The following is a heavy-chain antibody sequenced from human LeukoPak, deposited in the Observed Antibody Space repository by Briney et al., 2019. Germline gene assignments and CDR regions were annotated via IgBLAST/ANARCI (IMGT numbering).Heavy chain of an antibody. Sequence: PSETLSLTCTVSGGSVSSYYWSWIRQPPGKGLEWIGYIYYTGSTKYNPSLKSRVTISVDTSKNQFSLKLSSVTAADTAVYYCSRDRSVYDPGSKVYYFYGMDVWGQGTTVTVSS. CDR3: SRDRSVYDPGSKVYYFYGMDV. CDR2: IYYTGST. CDR1: GGSVSSYY. V-gene: IGHV4-59*02. D-gene: IGHD3-10*01. J-gene: IGHJ6*02.